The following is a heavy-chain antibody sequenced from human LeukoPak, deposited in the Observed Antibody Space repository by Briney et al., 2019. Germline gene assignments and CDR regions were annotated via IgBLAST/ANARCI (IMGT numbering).Heavy chain of an antibody. D-gene: IGHD2-8*02. CDR1: GFTFRNHV. CDR2: ISGNGGST. Sequence: GGSLRLSCAASGFTFRNHVMSWVRQAPGKGLEWVSGISGNGGSTYYADSVKGRFTISRDNSKNTLFLQMNSLRVEDTALYYCAQVSCPGVSCPSYYYGMDVWGQGTTVTVSS. V-gene: IGHV3-23*01. CDR3: AQVSCPGVSCPSYYYGMDV. J-gene: IGHJ6*02.